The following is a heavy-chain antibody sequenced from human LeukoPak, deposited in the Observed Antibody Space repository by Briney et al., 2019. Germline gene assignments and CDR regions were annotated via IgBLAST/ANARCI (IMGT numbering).Heavy chain of an antibody. Sequence: PSETLSLXCTVSGGSISSYYWSWIQQPPGKGLECIGYIYYSGSTNYNPSLKSRVTISVETSKNQFSLKLSAVTPPGTAVYYCARRDGYISAIDYWGQGTLVTVSS. CDR3: ARRDGYISAIDY. CDR2: IYYSGST. CDR1: GGSISSYY. D-gene: IGHD5-24*01. J-gene: IGHJ4*02. V-gene: IGHV4-59*01.